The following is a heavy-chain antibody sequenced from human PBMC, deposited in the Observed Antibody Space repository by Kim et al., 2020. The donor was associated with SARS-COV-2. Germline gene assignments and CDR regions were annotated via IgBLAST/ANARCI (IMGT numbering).Heavy chain of an antibody. CDR3: ARQGTYCSSTSCYSWFDP. J-gene: IGHJ5*02. D-gene: IGHD2-2*02. Sequence: GESLQISCKGSGYSFTSYWISWVHQMPGKGLEWMGRIDPSDSYTNYSPSFQGHVTISADKSISTAYLQWSSLKASDTAMYYCARQGTYCSSTSCYSWFDPWGQGTLVTVSS. CDR1: GYSFTSYW. CDR2: IDPSDSYT. V-gene: IGHV5-10-1*01.